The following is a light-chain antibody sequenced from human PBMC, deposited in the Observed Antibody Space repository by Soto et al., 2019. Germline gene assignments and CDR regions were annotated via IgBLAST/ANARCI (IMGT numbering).Light chain of an antibody. CDR3: QQLNSYPPT. Sequence: DIQMTQSPSAMSASVGDKVTITCRASQGISNHLVWFQQKPGQVPKRLIYAASTLQSGVPSRFSGSGSGTEFTLTISSLQPEDFATYYCQQLNSYPPTFGQGTKVDIK. V-gene: IGKV1-17*03. J-gene: IGKJ1*01. CDR1: QGISNH. CDR2: AAS.